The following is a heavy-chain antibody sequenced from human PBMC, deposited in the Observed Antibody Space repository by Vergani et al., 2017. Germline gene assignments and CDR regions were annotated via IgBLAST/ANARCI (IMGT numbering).Heavy chain of an antibody. CDR3: AREVGSYYGSD. D-gene: IGHD3-10*01. J-gene: IGHJ4*02. Sequence: QVQLQESGPGLVKPSETLSLTCIVSGGSISSYYWSWIRQPPGKGLDWIVYIYYTGSTNYNPSLKSRVTISVDTSKNQFSLKLSSVTAADTAVYYCAREVGSYYGSDWGQGTLVTVSS. CDR2: IYYTGST. CDR1: GGSISSYY. V-gene: IGHV4-59*13.